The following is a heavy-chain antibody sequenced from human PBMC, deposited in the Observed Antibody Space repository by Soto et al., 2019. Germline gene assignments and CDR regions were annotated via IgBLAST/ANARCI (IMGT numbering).Heavy chain of an antibody. CDR3: ARVGNNAYGLLY. CDR1: GGSISSSSYY. Sequence: SETLSLTYTVSGGSISSSSYYWGWIRQPPGKGLEWIGSIYYSGSTYYNPSLKSRVTISVDTSKNQFSLKLSSVTAADPAVYYYARVGNNAYGLLYWGQGTLVTVSS. CDR2: IYYSGST. J-gene: IGHJ4*02. D-gene: IGHD2-8*01. V-gene: IGHV4-39*01.